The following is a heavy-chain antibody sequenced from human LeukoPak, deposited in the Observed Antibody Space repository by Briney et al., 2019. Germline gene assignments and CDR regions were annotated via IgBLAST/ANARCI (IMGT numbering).Heavy chain of an antibody. J-gene: IGHJ4*02. CDR3: AKHGDYYDSSGYSLAPFDY. D-gene: IGHD3-22*01. CDR1: GFTFSSYE. V-gene: IGHV3-48*03. Sequence: GGSLRLSCAASGFTFSSYEMNWVRQAPGKGLEWVSYISSSGSTIYYADSVKGRFTISRDNSKNTLYLQMNSLRAEDTAVYYCAKHGDYYDSSGYSLAPFDYWGQGTLVTVSS. CDR2: ISSSGSTI.